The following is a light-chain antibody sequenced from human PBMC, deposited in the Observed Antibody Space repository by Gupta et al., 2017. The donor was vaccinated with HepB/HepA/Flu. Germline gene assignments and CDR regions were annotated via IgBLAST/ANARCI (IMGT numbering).Light chain of an antibody. CDR1: KLGDKY. CDR2: QDI. V-gene: IGLV3-1*01. J-gene: IGLJ2*01. CDR3: QAWDNNMVV. Sequence: SYELTQPPSVSVSPGQTASITCSGDKLGDKYASWYQQKPGQCPVVVIYQDIKRTEGSHERFSGSNSGNTATLTISGTQAMDEADYDCQAWDNNMVVFGGGTKVTVL.